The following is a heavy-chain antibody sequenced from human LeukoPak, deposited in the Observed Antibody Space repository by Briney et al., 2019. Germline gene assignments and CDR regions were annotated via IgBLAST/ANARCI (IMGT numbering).Heavy chain of an antibody. J-gene: IGHJ4*02. CDR3: AKGVAYSSSWSPCDY. CDR2: ISGSGGST. D-gene: IGHD6-13*01. Sequence: GGSLRLSCAASGFTFSSYAMSWVRQAPGKGLEWVSAISGSGGSTYYADSVKGRFTISRDNSKNTLYLQMNSLRAEDTAVYYCAKGVAYSSSWSPCDYWGQGTLVTVSS. CDR1: GFTFSSYA. V-gene: IGHV3-23*01.